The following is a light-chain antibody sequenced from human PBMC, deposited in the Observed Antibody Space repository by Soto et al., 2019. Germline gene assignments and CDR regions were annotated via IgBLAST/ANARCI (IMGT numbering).Light chain of an antibody. CDR1: SSDVGGYNY. V-gene: IGLV2-8*01. J-gene: IGLJ2*01. CDR3: SSYAGSNNFVL. Sequence: QSVLTQPASVSGSPGQSITISCTGTSSDVGGYNYVSWYQQHPGKAPKLMIYDVNKRPSGVPDRFSGSKSGNTASLTVSGLQAEDEADYYCSSYAGSNNFVLFGGGTKVTVL. CDR2: DVN.